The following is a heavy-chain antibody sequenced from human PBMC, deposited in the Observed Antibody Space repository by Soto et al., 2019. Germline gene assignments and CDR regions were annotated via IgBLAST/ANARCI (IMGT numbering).Heavy chain of an antibody. CDR2: IWYDGSNK. CDR1: GFTFSSYG. CDR3: ATHYDYGDLHAFDI. J-gene: IGHJ3*02. D-gene: IGHD4-17*01. Sequence: GGSLRLSCAASGFTFSSYGMHWVRQAPGKGLEWVAVIWYDGSNKYYADSVKGRFTISRDNSKNTLYLQMNSLRAEDTAVYYCATHYDYGDLHAFDIWGQGTMVTVSS. V-gene: IGHV3-33*01.